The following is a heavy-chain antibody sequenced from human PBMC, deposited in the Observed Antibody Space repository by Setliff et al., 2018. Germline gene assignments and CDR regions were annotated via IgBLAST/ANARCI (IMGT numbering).Heavy chain of an antibody. CDR3: ARFGGSCSSSSCYASDL. CDR1: GYTFTNFG. CDR2: IITSTGKT. Sequence: ASVKVSCKASGYTFTNFGFHWLRQAPGQGLEWMAMIITSTGKTSYAQKFQGRVTVTTGTYTGTGYMELRSLRSDDTAMYFCARFGGSCSSSSCYASDLWGKGTTVTVSS. J-gene: IGHJ6*04. D-gene: IGHD2-2*01. V-gene: IGHV1-18*01.